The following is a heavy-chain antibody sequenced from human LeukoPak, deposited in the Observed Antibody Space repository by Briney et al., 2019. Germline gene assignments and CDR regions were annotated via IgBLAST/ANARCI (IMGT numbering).Heavy chain of an antibody. CDR3: ARLTPGIAAATFDY. Sequence: SETLSLTCTVSGGSISSYYWSWIRQPPGKGLEWIGYIYYSGSTNYNPSLKSRVTISVDTSKNQFSLKLSSVTAADTAVYYCARLTPGIAAATFDYWGQGTLVTVSS. D-gene: IGHD6-13*01. J-gene: IGHJ4*02. CDR2: IYYSGST. V-gene: IGHV4-59*08. CDR1: GGSISSYY.